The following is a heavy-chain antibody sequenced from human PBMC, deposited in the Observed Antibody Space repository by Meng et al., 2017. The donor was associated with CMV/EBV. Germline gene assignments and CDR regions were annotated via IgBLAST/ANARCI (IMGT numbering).Heavy chain of an antibody. CDR1: GFTFSSYS. D-gene: IGHD4-11*01. J-gene: IGHJ6*02. V-gene: IGHV3-21*01. CDR2: ISSSSSYI. Sequence: GGSLRLSCAASGFTFSSYSMNWVRQAPGKGLEWVSSISSSSSYIYYADSVKGRFTISRDNAKNSLYLQMNSLRVEDTAVYYCARVGYSNYEPLYYYYGMDVWGQGTTVTVSS. CDR3: ARVGYSNYEPLYYYYGMDV.